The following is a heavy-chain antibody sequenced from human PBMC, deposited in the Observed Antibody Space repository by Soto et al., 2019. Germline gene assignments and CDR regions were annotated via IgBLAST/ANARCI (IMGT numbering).Heavy chain of an antibody. V-gene: IGHV1-18*01. D-gene: IGHD2-2*01. J-gene: IGHJ5*02. CDR1: GYTFTSYG. CDR3: ARAQRSGGYCSSTSCYGWFDP. CDR2: ISAYNGNT. Sequence: GASVKVSCKASGYTFTSYGISWVRQAPGQGLEWMGWISAYNGNTNYAQKLQGRVTMTTDTSTSTAYMELRSLRSDDTAVYYCARAQRSGGYCSSTSCYGWFDPWGQGTLVTVSS.